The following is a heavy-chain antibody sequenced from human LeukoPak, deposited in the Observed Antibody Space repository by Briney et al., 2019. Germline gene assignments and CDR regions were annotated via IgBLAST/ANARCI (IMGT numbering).Heavy chain of an antibody. CDR2: ISSSGSIT. CDR3: ARDKASPFTYYGMDV. CDR1: RFTFSSYE. Sequence: PGGSRRLSCAASRFTFSSYEMNWVRRAPGKGLESVAYISSSGSITYYADSVKGRFTISRDNANNSLSLLMNSLRAEDTAVYYCARDKASPFTYYGMDVWGQGTTVTVSS. V-gene: IGHV3-48*03. D-gene: IGHD6-6*01. J-gene: IGHJ6*02.